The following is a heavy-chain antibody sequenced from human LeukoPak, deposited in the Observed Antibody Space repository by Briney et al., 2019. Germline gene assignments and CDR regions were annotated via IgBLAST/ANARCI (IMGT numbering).Heavy chain of an antibody. J-gene: IGHJ4*02. Sequence: GGSLRLSCAASGLTFSSYWMSWVRQAPGKGLEWVANIKQDGSEKYYVDSVKGRFTISRDNAENSLYLQMNSLRAEDTAVYYCARDYYDFWSGPPYYFDYWGQGTLVTVSS. CDR3: ARDYYDFWSGPPYYFDY. CDR2: IKQDGSEK. CDR1: GLTFSSYW. V-gene: IGHV3-7*01. D-gene: IGHD3-3*01.